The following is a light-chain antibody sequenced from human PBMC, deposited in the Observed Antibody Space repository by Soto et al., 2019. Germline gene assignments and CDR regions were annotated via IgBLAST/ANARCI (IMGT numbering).Light chain of an antibody. J-gene: IGLJ1*01. CDR2: EVS. V-gene: IGLV2-14*01. CDR1: SSDVGLYDY. CDR3: SSYATVFTYV. Sequence: QSALTQPASVSGSPGQSITVSCTGTSSDVGLYDYVSWYQQHPGKSPKLIVYEVSHRPSGVSSRFSGPKSGNTASLTISGLQTEDEADYYCSSYATVFTYVFGTGTKVTVL.